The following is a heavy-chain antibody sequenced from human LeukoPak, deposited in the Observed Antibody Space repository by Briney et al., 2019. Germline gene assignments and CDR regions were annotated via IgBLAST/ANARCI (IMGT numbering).Heavy chain of an antibody. CDR1: GGSISSSSYY. Sequence: PSETLSLTCTVSGGSISSSSYYWGWIRRPPGKGLEWIGKINHSGSTNYSPSLKSRVTISIDTSKNQFSLKLNSMTAADTAVYYCARGEGARDGYNYEGPFYFDYWGQGTLVTVSS. J-gene: IGHJ4*02. D-gene: IGHD5-24*01. CDR2: INHSGST. CDR3: ARGEGARDGYNYEGPFYFDY. V-gene: IGHV4-39*07.